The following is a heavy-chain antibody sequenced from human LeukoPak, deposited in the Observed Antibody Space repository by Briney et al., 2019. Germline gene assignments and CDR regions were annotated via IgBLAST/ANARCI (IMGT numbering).Heavy chain of an antibody. Sequence: GGSLRLSCAASGFTFSSYEMNWVRQAPGKGLERVSYISSSGSTIYYADSVKGRFTISRDNAKNSLYLQMNSLRAEDTAVYYCAELGITMIGGVWGKGTTVTVSS. CDR3: AELGITMIGGV. CDR2: ISSSGSTI. CDR1: GFTFSSYE. D-gene: IGHD3-10*02. J-gene: IGHJ6*04. V-gene: IGHV3-48*03.